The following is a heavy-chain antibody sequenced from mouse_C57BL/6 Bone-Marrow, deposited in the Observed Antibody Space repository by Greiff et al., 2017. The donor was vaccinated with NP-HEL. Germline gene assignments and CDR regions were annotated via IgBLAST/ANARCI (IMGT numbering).Heavy chain of an antibody. V-gene: IGHV15-2*01. Sequence: QVQLKQSGSELRSPGSSVKLSCKDFDSEVFPIAYMSWVRQKPGHGFEWIGGILPSIGRTIYGEKFEDKATLDADTLSNTAYLELNSLTSEDSAIYYCARPYYYGSSPFAYWGQGTLVTVSA. J-gene: IGHJ3*01. CDR2: ILPSIGRT. CDR3: ARPYYYGSSPFAY. CDR1: DSEVFPIAY. D-gene: IGHD1-1*01.